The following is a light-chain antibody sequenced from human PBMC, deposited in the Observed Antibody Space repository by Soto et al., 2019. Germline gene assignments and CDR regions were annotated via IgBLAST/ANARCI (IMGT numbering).Light chain of an antibody. CDR2: GAS. Sequence: EIVLPQSPGTLSLSPGERAPLSCRARQSVSSSYLAWYQQKPGQAPRLLISGASTRATGIPVRFSGSGSGTEFTLTIRSLQSEDLAVYYCQKYYGWPPWTVGKGTKVDIK. CDR1: QSVSSSY. CDR3: QKYYGWPPWT. J-gene: IGKJ1*01. V-gene: IGKV3-15*01.